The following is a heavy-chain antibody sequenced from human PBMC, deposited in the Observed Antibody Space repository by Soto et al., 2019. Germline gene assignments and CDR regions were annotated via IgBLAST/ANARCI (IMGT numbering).Heavy chain of an antibody. CDR3: VRDGTKTLRDWFDP. J-gene: IGHJ5*02. CDR2: IYYSGST. CDR1: GGSISSGGYY. Sequence: SETLSLTCTVSGGSISSGGYYWSWIRQHPGKGLEWIGYIYYSGSTYYNPSLKSRVTISVDTSKNQFSLKLRSVTAADTAVYYCVRDGTKTLRDWFDPWGQGISVTVSS. V-gene: IGHV4-31*02. D-gene: IGHD1-1*01.